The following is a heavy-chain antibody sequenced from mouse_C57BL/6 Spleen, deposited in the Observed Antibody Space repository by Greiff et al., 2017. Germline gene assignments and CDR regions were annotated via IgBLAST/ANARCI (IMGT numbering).Heavy chain of an antibody. D-gene: IGHD2-1*01. J-gene: IGHJ1*03. CDR2: INYDGSST. V-gene: IGHV5-16*01. CDR1: GFTFSDYY. Sequence: VQLKESEGGLVQPGSSMKLSCTASGFTFSDYYMAWVRQVPEKGLEWVANINYDGSSTYYLDSLKSRFIISRDNAKNILYLQMSSLKSEDTATYYCARGNYGWYFDVWGTGTTVTVSS. CDR3: ARGNYGWYFDV.